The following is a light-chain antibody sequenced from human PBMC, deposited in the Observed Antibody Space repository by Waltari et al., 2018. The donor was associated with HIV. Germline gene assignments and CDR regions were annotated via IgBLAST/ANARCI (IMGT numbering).Light chain of an antibody. Sequence: EIVMTQSPSTLSVAPGARATLSCRASQSVSSNLDWYQQIPGQAPRLLIYVASTSATGIPARVSGSVSGTDLTLTISSLQSEDSAVYYCQQYNNWPPKLTFGGGTKVEIK. CDR3: QQYNNWPPKLT. V-gene: IGKV3-15*01. CDR2: VAS. J-gene: IGKJ4*01. CDR1: QSVSSN.